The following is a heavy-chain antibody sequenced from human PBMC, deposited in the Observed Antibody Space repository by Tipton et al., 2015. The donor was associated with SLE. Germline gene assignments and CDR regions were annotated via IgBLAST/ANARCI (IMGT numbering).Heavy chain of an antibody. CDR1: GFIFSSYW. V-gene: IGHV3-7*05. J-gene: IGHJ4*02. D-gene: IGHD1-26*01. CDR2: IKQDGSEK. CDR3: ARNRVGARLGYYFDY. Sequence: GSLRLSCAASGFIFSSYWMSWVRQAPGKGLEWVANIKQDGSEKYYVDSVKGRFTISRGNAKNSLYLQMNSLRAEDTAVYYCARNRVGARLGYYFDYWGQGTLVTVSS.